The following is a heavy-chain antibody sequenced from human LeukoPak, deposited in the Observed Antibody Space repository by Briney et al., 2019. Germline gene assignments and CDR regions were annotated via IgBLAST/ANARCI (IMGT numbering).Heavy chain of an antibody. CDR3: ARDQPVVIAGIQH. CDR1: GFTFSSYS. V-gene: IGHV3-48*04. J-gene: IGHJ1*01. Sequence: GGSLRLSCAASGFTFSSYSMNWVRQAPGKGLEWVSYISSSSSTIYYADSVKGRFTISRDNAKNSLYLQMNSLRAEDTAVYYCARDQPVVIAGIQHWGQGTLVTVSS. D-gene: IGHD2-21*01. CDR2: ISSSSSTI.